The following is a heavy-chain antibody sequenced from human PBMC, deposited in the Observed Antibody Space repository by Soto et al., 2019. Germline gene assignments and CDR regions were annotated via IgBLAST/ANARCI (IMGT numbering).Heavy chain of an antibody. D-gene: IGHD3-10*01. Sequence: SETLSLTRAVYGGSFSGYYWSWIRQPPGKGLEWIGEINHSGSTNYNPSLKSRVTISVDTSKNQFSLKLSSVTAADTAVYFCARGHGLDIDAYYWGQGILVTVSS. J-gene: IGHJ4*02. CDR2: INHSGST. CDR3: ARGHGLDIDAYY. CDR1: GGSFSGYY. V-gene: IGHV4-34*01.